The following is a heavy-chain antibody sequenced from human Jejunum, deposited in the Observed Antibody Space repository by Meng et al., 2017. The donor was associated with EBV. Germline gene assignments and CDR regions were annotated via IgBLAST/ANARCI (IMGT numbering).Heavy chain of an antibody. V-gene: IGHV4-61*03. D-gene: IGHD2-21*02. CDR3: VRGGDYCLVY. CDR2: IYCSGNT. Sequence: VQLQASGPGLVKPSETLSPPCTVSGGSVSTASYYWCWIRQSPGKGLEWIGYIYCSGNTIYNPSLKSLATITVDTSKNHFSLHLSSVTAADTAAYYCVRGGDYCLVYWGQGTLVTVSS. J-gene: IGHJ4*02. CDR1: GGSVSTASYY.